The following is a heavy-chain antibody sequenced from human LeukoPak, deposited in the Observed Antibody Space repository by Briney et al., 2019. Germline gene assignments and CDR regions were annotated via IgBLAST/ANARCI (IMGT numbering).Heavy chain of an antibody. CDR3: ARDGEGGPHSSSWYPDY. CDR1: GGSISSYY. J-gene: IGHJ4*02. D-gene: IGHD6-13*01. Sequence: PSETLSLTCTVSGGSISSYYWSWIRQPPGKGLEWIGYIYYSGSTNYNPSLKSRVTISVDTSKNQFSLKLSSVTAADTAVYYCARDGEGGPHSSSWYPDYWGQGTLVTVSS. V-gene: IGHV4-59*12. CDR2: IYYSGST.